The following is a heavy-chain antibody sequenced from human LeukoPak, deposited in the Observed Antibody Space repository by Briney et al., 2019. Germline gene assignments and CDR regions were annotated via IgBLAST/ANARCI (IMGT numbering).Heavy chain of an antibody. CDR3: ARGAIDSGYYYYMDV. J-gene: IGHJ6*03. Sequence: GGSLRLSCAASGFTFSNYAMSWVRQVPGRGLEWVSTISSRGDSTYVADSVKGRFTISRDNSKNSLYLQMNSVRAEDTAVYYCARGAIDSGYYYYMDVWGKGTTVTVSS. CDR1: GFTFSNYA. D-gene: IGHD3-22*01. V-gene: IGHV3-23*01. CDR2: ISSRGDST.